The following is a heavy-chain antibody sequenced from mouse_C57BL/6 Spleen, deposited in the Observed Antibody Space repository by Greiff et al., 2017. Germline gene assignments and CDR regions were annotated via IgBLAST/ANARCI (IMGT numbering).Heavy chain of an antibody. V-gene: IGHV1-69*01. J-gene: IGHJ3*01. Sequence: QVQLQQPGAELVMPGASVKLSCKASGYTFTSYWMHWVKQRPGQGLEWIGEIDPSDSYTNYNQKFKGKSTLTVDKSSSTAYMQLSSLTSEGSAVYYCARGSSLAWFAYWGQGTLVTVSA. CDR3: ARGSSLAWFAY. CDR1: GYTFTSYW. D-gene: IGHD1-3*01. CDR2: IDPSDSYT.